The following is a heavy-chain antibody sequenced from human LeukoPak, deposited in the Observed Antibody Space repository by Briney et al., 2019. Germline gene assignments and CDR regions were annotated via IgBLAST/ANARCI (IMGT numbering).Heavy chain of an antibody. CDR1: GYTFTRCW. D-gene: IGHD3-22*01. Sequence: GESLKISCKASGYTFTRCWIGWVRQMPGKGLEWMGIIYPGDSDTRYSPSFQGQVTISADKSISTAYLQWSSLKASDTAMYYCARHATYYYDSSGYYSGGWFDPWGQGTLVTVSS. V-gene: IGHV5-51*01. CDR2: IYPGDSDT. J-gene: IGHJ5*02. CDR3: ARHATYYYDSSGYYSGGWFDP.